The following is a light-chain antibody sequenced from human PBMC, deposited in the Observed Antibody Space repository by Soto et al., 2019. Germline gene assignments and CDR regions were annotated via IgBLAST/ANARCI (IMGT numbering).Light chain of an antibody. Sequence: EIVLTXXPGTLSLSPGERATLSCRASQSVSSSYLAWYQQKPGQAPRLLIYGASSRATGIPDRFSGSGSGTDFTLTISRLEPEDFAVYYCQQYGSSPRTFGGGTKVEIK. V-gene: IGKV3-20*01. J-gene: IGKJ4*01. CDR3: QQYGSSPRT. CDR1: QSVSSSY. CDR2: GAS.